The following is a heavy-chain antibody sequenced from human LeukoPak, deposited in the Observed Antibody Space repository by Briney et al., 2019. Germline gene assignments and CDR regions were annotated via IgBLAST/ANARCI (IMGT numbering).Heavy chain of an antibody. CDR1: GFTFSSYG. CDR3: ARDYSSSWYRGVQAFDI. J-gene: IGHJ3*02. D-gene: IGHD6-13*01. CDR2: IRYDGSNK. V-gene: IGHV3-30*02. Sequence: GGSLRLSCAASGFTFSSYGMHWVRQAPGKGLEWVAFIRYDGSNKYYANSVKGRFTISRDNAKNTLFLQMNTLRVEDTAVYYCARDYSSSWYRGVQAFDIWGQGTMLTVSS.